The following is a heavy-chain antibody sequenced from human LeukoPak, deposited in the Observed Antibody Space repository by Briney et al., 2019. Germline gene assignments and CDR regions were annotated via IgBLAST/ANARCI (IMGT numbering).Heavy chain of an antibody. D-gene: IGHD1-1*01. CDR2: ISDSGRTT. CDR3: ARQGYGMSQNYYFDY. CDR1: GFTFSSYA. V-gene: IGHV3-48*04. Sequence: QPGGSLRLSCAASGFTFSSYAMSWVRQAPGKGLEWVSYISDSGRTTFYADSVKGRFTISRDNAKNSLYLQMNSLRAEDTAVYYCARQGYGMSQNYYFDYWGQGTLVTVSS. J-gene: IGHJ4*02.